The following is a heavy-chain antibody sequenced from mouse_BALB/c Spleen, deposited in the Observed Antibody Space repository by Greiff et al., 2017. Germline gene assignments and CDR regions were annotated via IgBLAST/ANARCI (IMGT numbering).Heavy chain of an antibody. CDR2: IWGDGST. V-gene: IGHV2-6-7*01. Sequence: QVQLKESGPGLVAPSQSLSITCTVSGFSLTGSGVHWVRQPPGKGLEWLGMIWGDGSTDYNSALKSRLSISKDNSKSQVFLKMNSLQTDDTARYYCARDDRGRYAMDYWGQGTSVTVSS. D-gene: IGHD3-1*01. CDR3: ARDDRGRYAMDY. CDR1: GFSLTGSG. J-gene: IGHJ4*01.